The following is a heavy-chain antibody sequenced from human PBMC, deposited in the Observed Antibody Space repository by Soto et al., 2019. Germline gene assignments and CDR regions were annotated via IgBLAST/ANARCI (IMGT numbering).Heavy chain of an antibody. D-gene: IGHD6-6*01. V-gene: IGHV1-58*01. CDR1: GFTFTSSA. Sequence: QMQLVQSGPEVKKPGTSVKVSCKASGFTFTSSAVQWVRQARGQRLEWIGWIVVGSGNTNYAQKFQERVTITRDMATSTASGEPSTLRSEDTAADPWAAGYSSSAGGIYWGQGTLVTVSS. J-gene: IGHJ4*02. CDR2: IVVGSGNT. CDR3: AAGYSSSAGGIY.